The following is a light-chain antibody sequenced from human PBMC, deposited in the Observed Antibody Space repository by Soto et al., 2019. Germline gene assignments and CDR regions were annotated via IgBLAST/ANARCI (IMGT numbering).Light chain of an antibody. CDR1: SSDVGGYHY. CDR2: EVT. V-gene: IGLV2-8*01. J-gene: IGLJ3*02. CDR3: SSYAGSDNLEV. Sequence: QSALTQPPSASGSPGQSVTISCTGTSSDVGGYHYVSWYQQHPGKAPKLIIYEVTKRPSGVPDRFSGSKSGNTASLTVSGLQTEDEADYYCSSYAGSDNLEVFGGGTKLTVL.